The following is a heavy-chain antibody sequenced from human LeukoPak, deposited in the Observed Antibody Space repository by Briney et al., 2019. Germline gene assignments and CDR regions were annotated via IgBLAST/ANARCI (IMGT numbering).Heavy chain of an antibody. V-gene: IGHV3-30*18. CDR3: AKDRCGGDCYTFDP. CDR1: GFTFSSYG. J-gene: IGHJ5*02. CDR2: ISYDGSNK. D-gene: IGHD2-21*02. Sequence: GRSLRLSCAASGFTFSSYGMHWVRQAPGKGLEWVAVISYDGSNKYYADSVKGRFTISRDNSKNTLYLQMNSLRAEDTAVYYCAKDRCGGDCYTFDPWGQGTLVTVSS.